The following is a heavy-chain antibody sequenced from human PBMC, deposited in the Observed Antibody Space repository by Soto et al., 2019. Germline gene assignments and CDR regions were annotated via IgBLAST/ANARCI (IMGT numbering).Heavy chain of an antibody. Sequence: AGGSLRLSCAASGFTFSRYAMSWVRQAPGKGLEWVSAISGSGGSTYYADSVKGRFTISRDNSKNTLYLQMNSLRAEDTAVYYCAKGSVVKPDYFDYWGQGTLVTVSS. J-gene: IGHJ4*02. CDR3: AKGSVVKPDYFDY. D-gene: IGHD2-15*01. CDR2: ISGSGGST. V-gene: IGHV3-23*01. CDR1: GFTFSRYA.